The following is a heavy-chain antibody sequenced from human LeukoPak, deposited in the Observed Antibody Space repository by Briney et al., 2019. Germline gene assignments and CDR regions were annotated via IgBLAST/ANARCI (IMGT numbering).Heavy chain of an antibody. Sequence: GGSLRLSCAASGFTFSSYSMNWVRQAPGKGLEWVSYISSSSSTIYYADSVKGRFTVSRDNAKNSLYLQMNSLRAEDTAVYYCARLRGSLSGYYYYYGMDVWGQGTTVTVSS. CDR2: ISSSSSTI. CDR1: GFTFSSYS. D-gene: IGHD3-10*01. J-gene: IGHJ6*02. V-gene: IGHV3-48*04. CDR3: ARLRGSLSGYYYYYGMDV.